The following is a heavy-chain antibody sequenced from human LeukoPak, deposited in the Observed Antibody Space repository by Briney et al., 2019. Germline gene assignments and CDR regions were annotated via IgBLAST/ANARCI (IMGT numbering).Heavy chain of an antibody. J-gene: IGHJ4*02. D-gene: IGHD3-22*01. CDR1: GFTFGSYT. Sequence: GGSLRLSCAASGFTFGSYTMSWVRQAPGKGLEWVSAISGSGGSTYYADSVKGRFTISRDNSKNTLYLQMDSLRAEDTAVYYCAKEVDDSSGYYPYYFDYWGQGTLVTVSS. CDR2: ISGSGGST. V-gene: IGHV3-23*01. CDR3: AKEVDDSSGYYPYYFDY.